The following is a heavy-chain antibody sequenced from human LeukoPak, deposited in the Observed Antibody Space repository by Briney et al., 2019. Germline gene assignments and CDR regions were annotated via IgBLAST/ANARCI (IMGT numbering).Heavy chain of an antibody. Sequence: SETLSLTCTVSGYSISSGYYWGWIRQPPGKGLEWIGSIYHSGSTYYNPSLKSRVTISVDTSKNQFSLKLSSVTAADTAVYYCARDAPRYSGSYPFDYWGQGTLVTVSS. CDR1: GYSISSGYY. CDR3: ARDAPRYSGSYPFDY. CDR2: IYHSGST. D-gene: IGHD1-26*01. J-gene: IGHJ4*02. V-gene: IGHV4-38-2*02.